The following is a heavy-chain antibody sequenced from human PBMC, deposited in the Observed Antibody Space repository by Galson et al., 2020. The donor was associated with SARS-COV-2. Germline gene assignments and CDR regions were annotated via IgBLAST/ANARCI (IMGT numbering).Heavy chain of an antibody. Sequence: GESLKISCKGSGYSFTSYWIGWVRQMPGKGLEWMGIIHPGDSDTKYSPSFQGQVTISVDKSITTAYLQWGSLKASDTAMYYCARRGYSGFDSMYYGLDVWGQGTTVTVTS. CDR3: ARRGYSGFDSMYYGLDV. V-gene: IGHV5-51*01. J-gene: IGHJ6*02. CDR1: GYSFTSYW. CDR2: IHPGDSDT. D-gene: IGHD5-12*01.